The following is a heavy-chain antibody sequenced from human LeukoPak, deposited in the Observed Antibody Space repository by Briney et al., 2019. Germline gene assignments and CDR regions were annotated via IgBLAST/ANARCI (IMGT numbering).Heavy chain of an antibody. CDR1: GFTFDDYA. CDR2: ISWNSGSI. CDR3: AKGNDILTGYYPEFADDAFDI. Sequence: GRSLRLSCAASGFTFDDYAMHWVRQAPGKGLEWVSGISWNSGSIGYADSVKGRFTISRDNAKNSLYLQMNSLRAEDTALYYCAKGNDILTGYYPEFADDAFDIWGQGTMVTVSS. J-gene: IGHJ3*02. V-gene: IGHV3-9*01. D-gene: IGHD3-9*01.